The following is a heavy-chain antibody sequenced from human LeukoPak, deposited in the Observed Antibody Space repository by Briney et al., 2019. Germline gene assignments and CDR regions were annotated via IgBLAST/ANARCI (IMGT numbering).Heavy chain of an antibody. CDR3: AREGVPYYYGSGYWGH. D-gene: IGHD3-10*01. CDR1: GFTFSDYY. CDR2: IGPSSSTL. Sequence: PGGSLRLSCAASGFTFSDYYMSWIRQAPGKGLEWVSYIGPSSSTLYYADSVKGRFTISRDNAKNSLYLQMNSLRADDTAVYYCAREGVPYYYGSGYWGHWGQGTLVTVSS. J-gene: IGHJ4*02. V-gene: IGHV3-11*01.